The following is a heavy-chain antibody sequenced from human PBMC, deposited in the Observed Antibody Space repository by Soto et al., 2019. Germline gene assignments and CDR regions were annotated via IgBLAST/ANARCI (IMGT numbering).Heavy chain of an antibody. V-gene: IGHV3-30-3*01. Sequence: QVQLVESGGGVVQPGRSLRLSCAASGFTFSSYAMHWVRQAPGKGLELVAVISYDGSNKYYADSVKGRFTISIDNSKNKLYLQMNSLRDEDTAVYYCARGGGGRDTYYLDNWGQRTLVTVSS. J-gene: IGHJ4*02. CDR1: GFTFSSYA. CDR3: ARGGGGRDTYYLDN. CDR2: ISYDGSNK. D-gene: IGHD5-18*01.